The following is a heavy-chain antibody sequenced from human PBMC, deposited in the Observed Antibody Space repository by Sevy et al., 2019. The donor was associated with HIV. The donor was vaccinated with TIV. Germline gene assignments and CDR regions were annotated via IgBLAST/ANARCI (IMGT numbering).Heavy chain of an antibody. CDR1: GFTVSNNY. Sequence: GGSLRLSCAASGFTVSNNYMNWVRQAPGKGLEWVSVIYSDGSTYYVDSVKGRFTISRDTSKNTLYLQMNSLRAEDTAVYYCAKEKEMSMYYFHSWGQGTLVTVSS. V-gene: IGHV3-53*01. CDR3: AKEKEMSMYYFHS. J-gene: IGHJ4*02. D-gene: IGHD3-10*02. CDR2: IYSDGST.